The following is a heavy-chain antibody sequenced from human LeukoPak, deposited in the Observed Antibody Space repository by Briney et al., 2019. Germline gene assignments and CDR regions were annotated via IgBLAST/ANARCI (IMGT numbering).Heavy chain of an antibody. J-gene: IGHJ4*02. CDR3: ARVATETFDY. CDR1: GFTFSSYA. Sequence: GSLRLSCAASGFTFSSYAMSWIRQPPGKGLEWIGEINHSGSTNYNPSLKSRVTISVDTSKNQFSLKLSSVTAADTAVYYCARVATETFDYWGQGTLVTVSS. CDR2: INHSGST. V-gene: IGHV4-34*01. D-gene: IGHD1-26*01.